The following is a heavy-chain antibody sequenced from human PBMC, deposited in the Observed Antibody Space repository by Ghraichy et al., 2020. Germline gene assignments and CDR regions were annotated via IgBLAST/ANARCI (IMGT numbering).Heavy chain of an antibody. CDR2: ISSSISST. CDR3: AAYSSGWHLENY. Sequence: GESLNISCAASGFTFSTYNMNWVRQAPGKGLEWISYISSSISSTFYADSVKGRFTISRDNAKNSLYLQMNSLRDEDTAVYFCAAYSSGWHLENYWGQGTLVTVSS. V-gene: IGHV3-48*02. J-gene: IGHJ4*02. CDR1: GFTFSTYN. D-gene: IGHD6-19*01.